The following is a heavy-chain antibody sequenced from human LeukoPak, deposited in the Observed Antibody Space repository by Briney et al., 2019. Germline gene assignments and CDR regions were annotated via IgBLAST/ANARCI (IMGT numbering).Heavy chain of an antibody. CDR2: ISSSGSTI. CDR3: ARDSVIGDIVVVPAAPRYYYYGMDV. D-gene: IGHD2-2*01. CDR1: EFTFSSYE. Sequence: GGSPRLSCAASEFTFSSYEMNWVRQAPGKGLEWVSYISSSGSTIYYADSVKGRFTISRDNAKNSLYLQMNSLRAEDTAVYYCARDSVIGDIVVVPAAPRYYYYGMDVWGKGTTVTVSS. V-gene: IGHV3-48*03. J-gene: IGHJ6*04.